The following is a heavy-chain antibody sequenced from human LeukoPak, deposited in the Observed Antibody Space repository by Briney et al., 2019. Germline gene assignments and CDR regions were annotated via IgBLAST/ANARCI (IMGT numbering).Heavy chain of an antibody. D-gene: IGHD3-3*01. J-gene: IGHJ6*02. CDR3: ARGPPVLRFLEWLPQYYYGMDV. CDR1: GGSFSGYY. Sequence: SETLSLTCAVYGGSFSGYYWSWIRQPPGKGLEWIGEINHSGSTNYNPSLKSRVTISVDTSKNQFSLKPSSVTAADTAVYYCARGPPVLRFLEWLPQYYYGMDVWGQGTTVTVSS. V-gene: IGHV4-34*01. CDR2: INHSGST.